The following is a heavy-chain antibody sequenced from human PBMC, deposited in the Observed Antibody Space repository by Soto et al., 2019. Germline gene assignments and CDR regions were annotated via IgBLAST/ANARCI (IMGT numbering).Heavy chain of an antibody. J-gene: IGHJ4*02. CDR2: INAGNGNT. D-gene: IGHD2-15*01. V-gene: IGHV1-3*01. CDR1: GYTFTSYA. CDR3: ARGPGGPDGPGDY. Sequence: QVQLVQSGAEVKKPGASVKVSCKASGYTFTSYAMHWVRQAPGQRLAWMGWINAGNGNTKYSQKFQGRVTITRDTAASTAYMGLSSLRSKDTAVYYCARGPGGPDGPGDYWGQGTLVTVSS.